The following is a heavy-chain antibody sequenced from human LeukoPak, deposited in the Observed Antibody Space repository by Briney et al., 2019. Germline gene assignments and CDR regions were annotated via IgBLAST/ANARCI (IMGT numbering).Heavy chain of an antibody. J-gene: IGHJ4*02. V-gene: IGHV3-66*01. CDR3: ARDRGSGYDPGYFDY. D-gene: IGHD5-12*01. CDR2: IYSGDNT. Sequence: GGPLRLSCAVSGFTVSRYYMSWVRQAPGKGLEWVSIIYSGDNTYYADSVKGRFTISRDNSKNTLYLQMNSLRVEDTAVYYCARDRGSGYDPGYFDYWGQGTLVTVSS. CDR1: GFTVSRYY.